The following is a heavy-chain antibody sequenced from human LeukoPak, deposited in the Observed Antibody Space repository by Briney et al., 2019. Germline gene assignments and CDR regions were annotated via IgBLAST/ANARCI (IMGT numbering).Heavy chain of an antibody. V-gene: IGHV3-30*02. CDR2: IRYDGSNK. D-gene: IGHD5-12*01. J-gene: IGHJ4*02. CDR3: AKDKEWLRPYYFDY. Sequence: GGSLRLSCAASGFTFGSYGMHWVRQAPGKGLEWVAFIRYDGSNKYYADSVKGRFTISRDNSKNTLYLQMNSLRAEDTAVHYCAKDKEWLRPYYFDYWGQGTLVTVSS. CDR1: GFTFGSYG.